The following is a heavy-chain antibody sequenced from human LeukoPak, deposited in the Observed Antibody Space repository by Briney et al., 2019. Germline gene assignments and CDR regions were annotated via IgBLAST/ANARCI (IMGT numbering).Heavy chain of an antibody. J-gene: IGHJ4*02. D-gene: IGHD3-10*01. CDR3: ARDHSLLLWFGEYFDY. Sequence: GGSLRLSCASSGFTFSSYAMHWVRQAPGKGLEWVAVISYDGSNKYYADSVKGRFTISRDNSKNTLYLQMNSLRAEDTAVYYCARDHSLLLWFGEYFDYWGQGTLVTVSS. CDR2: ISYDGSNK. V-gene: IGHV3-30*04. CDR1: GFTFSSYA.